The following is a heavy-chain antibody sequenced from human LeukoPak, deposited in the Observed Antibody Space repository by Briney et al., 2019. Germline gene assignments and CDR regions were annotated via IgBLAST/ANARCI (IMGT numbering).Heavy chain of an antibody. D-gene: IGHD6-13*01. Sequence: GGSLRLSCAASGFTFSSYAMSWVRQAPGKGLEWVSAISGSGGSTYYADSVKGRFTISRDNSKNTLYLQMNSLRAEDTAVYYCAKDRLAAAGPNWFDPWGQGTLSPSPQ. CDR1: GFTFSSYA. V-gene: IGHV3-23*01. CDR3: AKDRLAAAGPNWFDP. J-gene: IGHJ5*02. CDR2: ISGSGGST.